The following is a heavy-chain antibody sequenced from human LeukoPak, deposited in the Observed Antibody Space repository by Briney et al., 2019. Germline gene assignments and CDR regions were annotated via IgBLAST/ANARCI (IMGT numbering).Heavy chain of an antibody. Sequence: ASVKVSCKASGGTFSSYAISWVRQAPGQGLEWMGRINPNSGDTNYAQKFQGRVTMSRDTSISTAYMELSRLRSDDTAVYYCARDYCSSTSCLFDYWGQGTLVTVSS. V-gene: IGHV1-2*06. CDR2: INPNSGDT. J-gene: IGHJ4*02. CDR1: GGTFSSYA. D-gene: IGHD2-2*01. CDR3: ARDYCSSTSCLFDY.